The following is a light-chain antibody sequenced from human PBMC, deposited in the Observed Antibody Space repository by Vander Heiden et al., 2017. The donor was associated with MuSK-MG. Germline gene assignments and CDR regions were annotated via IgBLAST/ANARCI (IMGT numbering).Light chain of an antibody. Sequence: IQLTQSPSFLSASVGDRVTITCRASQGISSYLAWYQQKPGKAPKLLMSAASTLQSGVPSRFSGSGSGTEFTLTISSLQPEDFATYYCQQVKSYPPTFGGGTKVEIK. V-gene: IGKV1-9*01. CDR2: AAS. CDR3: QQVKSYPPT. J-gene: IGKJ4*01. CDR1: QGISSY.